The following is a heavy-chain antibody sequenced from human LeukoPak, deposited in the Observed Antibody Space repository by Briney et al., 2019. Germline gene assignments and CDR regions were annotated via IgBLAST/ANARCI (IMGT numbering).Heavy chain of an antibody. CDR3: ARDTEVVVDIPGFDY. J-gene: IGHJ4*02. D-gene: IGHD3-22*01. CDR1: GGTFSSYA. V-gene: IGHV1-69*13. Sequence: SVKVSCKASGGTFSSYAISWVRQAPGQGLEWMGGIIPIFGTANYAQKFQGRVTITADESTSTAYMELSSLRSEDTAVYYCARDTEVVVDIPGFDYWGQGTLVTVSS. CDR2: IIPIFGTA.